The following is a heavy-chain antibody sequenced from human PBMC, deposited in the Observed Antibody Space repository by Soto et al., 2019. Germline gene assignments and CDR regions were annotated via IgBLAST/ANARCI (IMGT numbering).Heavy chain of an antibody. J-gene: IGHJ6*02. CDR1: GYSFTSYW. CDR3: ATRVGYCSGGSCAPLYYYYGMDV. D-gene: IGHD2-15*01. V-gene: IGHV5-10-1*01. CDR2: IDPSDSYT. Sequence: GESLKISCKGSGYSFTSYWISWVRQMPGKGLEWMGRIDPSDSYTNYSPSFQGHVTISADKSISTAYLQWSSLKASDTAMYYCATRVGYCSGGSCAPLYYYYGMDVWGQGTTVTVSS.